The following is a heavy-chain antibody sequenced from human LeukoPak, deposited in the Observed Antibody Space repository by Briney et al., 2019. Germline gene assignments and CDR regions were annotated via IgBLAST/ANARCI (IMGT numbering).Heavy chain of an antibody. D-gene: IGHD5-12*01. Sequence: SETLSLTCAVYGGSFSGYYWSWIRQPPGKGLEWIGEINHSGSTNYNPSLKSRVTISVDTSKNQFSLKLSSVTVADTAVYYCARDSGYDRWGQGTLVTVSS. V-gene: IGHV4-34*01. CDR3: ARDSGYDR. CDR1: GGSFSGYY. CDR2: INHSGST. J-gene: IGHJ4*02.